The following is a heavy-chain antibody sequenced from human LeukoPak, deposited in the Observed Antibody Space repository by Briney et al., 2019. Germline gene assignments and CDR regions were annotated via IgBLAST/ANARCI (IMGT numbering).Heavy chain of an antibody. V-gene: IGHV3-23*01. J-gene: IGHJ4*02. Sequence: GGSLRLSCAASGITFSNYAMSWVRQAPGKGLEWVAGISASGGRTNYADSVKGRFTISRDNSKNTLYLQMNSLRAEDTAVYFCAKRGVVIRVILVGFHKEAYYFDAWGQEALVTVSS. CDR3: AKRGVVIRVILVGFHKEAYYFDA. D-gene: IGHD3-22*01. CDR1: GITFSNYA. CDR2: ISASGGRT.